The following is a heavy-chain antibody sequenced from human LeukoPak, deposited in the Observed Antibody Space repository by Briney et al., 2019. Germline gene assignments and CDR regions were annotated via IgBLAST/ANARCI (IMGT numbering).Heavy chain of an antibody. D-gene: IGHD3-3*01. CDR2: TYYRSKWTY. J-gene: IGHJ5*01. Sequence: SQTLSLTCAFSGDSVSSNTAAWYWIRQSPSRGLEWLGRTYYRSKWTYEYAEPVRSRITINVDTSKNQFSLHLNSVTPEDTAVYYCARDPSDDQGFDCWGQGTLVTVSS. CDR3: ARDPSDDQGFDC. CDR1: GDSVSSNTAA. V-gene: IGHV6-1*01.